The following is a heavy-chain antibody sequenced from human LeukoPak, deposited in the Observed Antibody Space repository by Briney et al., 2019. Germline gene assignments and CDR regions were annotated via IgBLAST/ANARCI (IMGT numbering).Heavy chain of an antibody. V-gene: IGHV3-66*02. Sequence: GGSLRLSCAASGFTFSSNYMSWVRQAPGKGLEWVSVIYSGGSTYYADSVKGRFTISRDTSKNSLYLQMNSLRAEDTAVFYCARIRGGPIDYWGQGTLVTVSS. CDR1: GFTFSSNY. J-gene: IGHJ4*02. CDR3: ARIRGGPIDY. D-gene: IGHD3-16*01. CDR2: IYSGGST.